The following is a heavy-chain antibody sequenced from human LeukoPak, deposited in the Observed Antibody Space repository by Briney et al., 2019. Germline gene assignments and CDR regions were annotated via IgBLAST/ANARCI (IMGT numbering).Heavy chain of an antibody. Sequence: ASVKVSCKASGYTFTDSYMHWVRQAPGQGLEWMGWINPNSGGTNYAQKFQDRVTMTRDTSISTAYMEVSSLRSDDTAAYYCARDRGTTATTVFDFDYWGPGTVVTVSS. J-gene: IGHJ4*02. CDR2: INPNSGGT. CDR3: ARDRGTTATTVFDFDY. D-gene: IGHD1-1*01. V-gene: IGHV1-2*02. CDR1: GYTFTDSY.